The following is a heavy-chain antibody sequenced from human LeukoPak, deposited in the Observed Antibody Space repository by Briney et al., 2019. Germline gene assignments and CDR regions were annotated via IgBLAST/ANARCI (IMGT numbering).Heavy chain of an antibody. CDR1: GYTLTELS. Sequence: WASVKVSCRVSGYTLTELSMHWVRQAPGKGLEWMGGFDPEDGETIYAQKFQGRVTMTEDTSTDTAYMELSSLRSEDTAVYYCATQGIAAAGFSGVSGALWGQGTLVTVSS. D-gene: IGHD6-13*01. CDR2: FDPEDGET. V-gene: IGHV1-24*01. CDR3: ATQGIAAAGFSGVSGAL. J-gene: IGHJ4*02.